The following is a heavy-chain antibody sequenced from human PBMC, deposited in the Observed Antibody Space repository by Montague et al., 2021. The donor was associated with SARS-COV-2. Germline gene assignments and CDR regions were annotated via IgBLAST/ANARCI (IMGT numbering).Heavy chain of an antibody. Sequence: SDTLSLTCTVSGGSVTSGDYYWTWIRQPSGKGLEWIGYIYNTGRTNYNPSLKSRVTISMDTSKNQFSLKVDSVSAADTAVYYCATEMPAYDVFDIWGQGTMVTVSS. J-gene: IGHJ3*02. D-gene: IGHD2-2*01. CDR3: ATEMPAYDVFDI. V-gene: IGHV4-61*08. CDR2: IYNTGRT. CDR1: GGSVTSGDYY.